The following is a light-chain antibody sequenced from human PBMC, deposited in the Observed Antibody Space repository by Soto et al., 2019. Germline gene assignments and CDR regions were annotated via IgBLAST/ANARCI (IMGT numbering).Light chain of an antibody. J-gene: IGKJ2*01. Sequence: EFVLTQSPGTLSLSPGERATLSCRSSQNVHINLAWYQQKPGQAPTLLIYGVSARAPGVPARFSGTGSGTEFTLTIRNLQSEDFGIYYCQQYETWPRTFGQGTK. CDR1: QNVHIN. CDR3: QQYETWPRT. CDR2: GVS. V-gene: IGKV3-15*01.